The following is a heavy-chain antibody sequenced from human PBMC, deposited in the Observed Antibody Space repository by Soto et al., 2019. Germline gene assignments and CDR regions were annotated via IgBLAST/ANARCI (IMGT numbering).Heavy chain of an antibody. V-gene: IGHV1-69*06. J-gene: IGHJ6*02. CDR2: IIPIFGTA. CDR3: ARSRGYNGGYYGMDV. Sequence: GASVKVSCKASGGTFSSYAISWVRQAPGQGLEWMGGIIPIFGTANYAQKFQGRVTITADKSTSTAYMELSSLRSEDTAVYYCARSRGYNGGYYGMDVWGQGTTVTVS. CDR1: GGTFSSYA. D-gene: IGHD1-20*01.